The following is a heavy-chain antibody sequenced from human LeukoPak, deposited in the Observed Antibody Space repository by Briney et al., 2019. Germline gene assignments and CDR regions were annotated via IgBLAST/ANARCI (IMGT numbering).Heavy chain of an antibody. V-gene: IGHV5-51*01. Sequence: GESLKISCKGSGYSFTTYWIAWVRQMPGKGLEWMGIIYPSDSDTRYSPSFQGQVTISADKSISTAYLQWSSLKASDTAIYYCARPSYSSGWIFDYWGQGTLVTVSS. D-gene: IGHD6-19*01. J-gene: IGHJ4*02. CDR1: GYSFTTYW. CDR2: IYPSDSDT. CDR3: ARPSYSSGWIFDY.